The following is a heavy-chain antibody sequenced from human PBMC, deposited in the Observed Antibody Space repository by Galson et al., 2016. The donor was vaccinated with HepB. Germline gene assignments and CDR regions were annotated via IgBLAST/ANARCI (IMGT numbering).Heavy chain of an antibody. CDR1: GFSLSGFW. D-gene: IGHD2-8*02. CDR2: IKQDGSVK. Sequence: SLRLSCAASGFSLSGFWMSWVRQAPGKGLEWVANIKQDGSVKHYVDSVRGRFSISRDNAKNLLYLQMNSLRAEDTAVYYCGRDQTGSTRGTDYWGQGILVTVSS. V-gene: IGHV3-7*01. J-gene: IGHJ4*02. CDR3: GRDQTGSTRGTDY.